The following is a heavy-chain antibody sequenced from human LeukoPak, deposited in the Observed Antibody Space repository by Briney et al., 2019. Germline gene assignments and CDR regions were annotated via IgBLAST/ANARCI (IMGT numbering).Heavy chain of an antibody. CDR2: IGGSGDRT. J-gene: IGHJ4*02. CDR3: AKDLHVSSDWYYFDY. D-gene: IGHD6-19*01. V-gene: IGHV3-23*01. Sequence: PGGSQRLSCAASGFTFSNYAMTWVRQAPGKGLEWVSAIGGSGDRTYYADSVKGRFTISRDNSKSTLYLQMNSLRAEDTAVYYCAKDLHVSSDWYYFDYWGQGTLVTVSS. CDR1: GFTFSNYA.